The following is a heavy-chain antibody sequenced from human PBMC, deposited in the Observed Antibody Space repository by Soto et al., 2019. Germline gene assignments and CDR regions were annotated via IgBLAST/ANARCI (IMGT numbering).Heavy chain of an antibody. V-gene: IGHV1-3*01. CDR3: ARDEGPGMVYATPPGY. Sequence: GASVKVSCKAPGYTFTSYAMHWVRQAPGQRLEWMGWINAGNGNTKYSQKFQGRVTITRDTSASTAYMELSSLRSEDTAVYYCARDEGPGMVYATPPGYWGQGTLVTVSS. J-gene: IGHJ4*02. CDR1: GYTFTSYA. D-gene: IGHD2-8*01. CDR2: INAGNGNT.